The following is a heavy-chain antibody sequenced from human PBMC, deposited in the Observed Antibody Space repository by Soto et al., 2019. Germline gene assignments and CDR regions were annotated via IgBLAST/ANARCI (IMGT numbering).Heavy chain of an antibody. CDR2: INPNSGGT. Sequence: ASVKVSCEASGYTFTGYYMHWVRQAPGQGLEWMGWINPNSGGTNYAQKFQGRVTMTRDTSISTAYMELSRLRSDDTAVYYCARVDSGYCSSTSCYTPLGMDVWGQGTTVTVSS. CDR3: ARVDSGYCSSTSCYTPLGMDV. D-gene: IGHD2-2*02. V-gene: IGHV1-2*02. CDR1: GYTFTGYY. J-gene: IGHJ6*02.